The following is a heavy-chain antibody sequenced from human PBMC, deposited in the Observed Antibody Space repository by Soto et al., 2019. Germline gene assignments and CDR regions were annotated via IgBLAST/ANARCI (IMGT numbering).Heavy chain of an antibody. J-gene: IGHJ4*02. V-gene: IGHV3-74*01. CDR3: GSVFEY. CDR2: IKNDGSGT. Sequence: EVQLVESGGGVVRPGGSLRLSCAVSGFTFTNYWMHWVRQAPGKGLVWVSSIKNDGSGTSYADTVKGRFTIFRDNAKNTLYLQIDSLRAGDTGVYFCGSVFEYWGQGTPVTVSS. CDR1: GFTFTNYW.